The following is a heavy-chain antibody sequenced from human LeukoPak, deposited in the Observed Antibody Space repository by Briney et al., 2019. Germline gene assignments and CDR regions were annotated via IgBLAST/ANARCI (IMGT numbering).Heavy chain of an antibody. CDR1: GGSFSGYY. CDR3: ARLDSSSWYADFDY. Sequence: SETLSLTCAVYGGSFSGYYWSWIRQPPGKGLEWIGYIYYSGSTNYNPSLKSRVTISVDTSKNQFSLKLSSVTAADTAVYYCARLDSSSWYADFDYWGQGTLVTVSS. J-gene: IGHJ4*02. CDR2: IYYSGST. D-gene: IGHD6-13*01. V-gene: IGHV4-59*08.